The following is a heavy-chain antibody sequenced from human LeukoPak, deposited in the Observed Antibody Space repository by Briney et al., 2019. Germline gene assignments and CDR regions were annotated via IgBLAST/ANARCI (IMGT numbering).Heavy chain of an antibody. Sequence: SETLSLTCAVSGGSISSSNWWSWVRQPPGKGLEWIGEIYHSGSTNYIPSLKSRVTISVDKSKNQFSLNLSSVTAADTAVYYCARRSGVWYFDYWGRGILVTVSP. CDR1: GGSISSSNW. V-gene: IGHV4-4*02. CDR3: ARRSGVWYFDY. CDR2: IYHSGST. J-gene: IGHJ4*02. D-gene: IGHD3-3*01.